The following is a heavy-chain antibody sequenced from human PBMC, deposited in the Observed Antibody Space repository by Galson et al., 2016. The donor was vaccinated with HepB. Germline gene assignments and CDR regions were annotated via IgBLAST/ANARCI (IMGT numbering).Heavy chain of an antibody. D-gene: IGHD3-22*01. CDR3: AKGAPYYYDSSGYYGPGDF. CDR2: ISGRGGGT. J-gene: IGHJ4*02. V-gene: IGHV3-23*01. CDR1: GFTFSNYA. Sequence: SLRLSCAASGFTFSNYAMSWVRQAPGKGLEWVSTISGRGGGTYYADSVKGRFTISRDNSKNTLFLQMNSLRAEDTARYYCAKGAPYYYDSSGYYGPGDFWGQGTQVTVSS.